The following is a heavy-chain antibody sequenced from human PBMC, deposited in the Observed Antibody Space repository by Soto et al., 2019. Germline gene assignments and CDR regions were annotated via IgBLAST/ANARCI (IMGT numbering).Heavy chain of an antibody. Sequence: PGGSLRLSCAASGFTFTTYAMSWVRQAPGKGLEWVSTIDDSGTKTYYADSVRGRVTISRDNSKSTLYLQLNSLRAEDTAVYYCTTDPDCSGGSCYSEVVVVYWGQGTLVTVSS. D-gene: IGHD2-15*01. CDR3: TTDPDCSGGSCYSEVVVVY. CDR1: GFTFTTYA. V-gene: IGHV3-23*01. J-gene: IGHJ4*02. CDR2: IDDSGTKT.